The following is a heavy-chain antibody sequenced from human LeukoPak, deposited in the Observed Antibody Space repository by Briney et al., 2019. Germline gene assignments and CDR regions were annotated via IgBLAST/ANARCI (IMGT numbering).Heavy chain of an antibody. D-gene: IGHD3-10*01. J-gene: IGHJ6*02. CDR3: AAPVSGYHYYGMDV. CDR2: IYSGGST. CDR1: GFTFSSYA. Sequence: PGGSLRLSCAASGFTFSSYAMSWVRQAPGKGLEWVSVIYSGGSTYYADSVKGRFTISRDNSKNTLYLQMNSLRAEDTAVYYCAAPVSGYHYYGMDVWGQGTTVTVSS. V-gene: IGHV3-66*01.